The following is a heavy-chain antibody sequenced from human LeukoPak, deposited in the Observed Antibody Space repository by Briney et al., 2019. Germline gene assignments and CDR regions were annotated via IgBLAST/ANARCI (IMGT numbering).Heavy chain of an antibody. J-gene: IGHJ5*01. D-gene: IGHD6-19*01. Sequence: SETLSLTCTVSGGSISGYYWSWIWQPPGKGLEWIGYIYYTGSSNYNPSLKSRVTISVDTSKNLFSLKLSSVTAADTAVYYCAGRYSSGWFVYWGQGILVTVSS. V-gene: IGHV4-59*01. CDR2: IYYTGSS. CDR3: AGRYSSGWFVY. CDR1: GGSISGYY.